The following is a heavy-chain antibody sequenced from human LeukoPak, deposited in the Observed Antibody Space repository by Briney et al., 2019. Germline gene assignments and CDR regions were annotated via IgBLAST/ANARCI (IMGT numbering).Heavy chain of an antibody. D-gene: IGHD3-3*01. CDR1: GITFSSSA. Sequence: GGSLRLSCAASGITFSSSAMGWVRQAPGKGLEWLSTISGSGDNTYYADSVKGRFTISRDNSKNTLYLQMNSLRAEDTAVYYCAARAPKGVGGPFDYWGQGTLVTVSS. CDR3: AARAPKGVGGPFDY. CDR2: ISGSGDNT. V-gene: IGHV3-23*01. J-gene: IGHJ4*02.